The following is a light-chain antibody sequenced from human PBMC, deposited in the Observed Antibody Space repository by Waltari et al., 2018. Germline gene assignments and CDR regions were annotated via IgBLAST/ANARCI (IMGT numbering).Light chain of an antibody. J-gene: IGLJ2*01. Sequence: QSALTQPASVSGSPGQSITIPCTGTSSDVGGYNYVSWYQQHPAKAPKLMIYDVSNRPSGVSNRFSGSKSGNTASLTISGLQAEDEADYYCSSYISSSTLELFGGGTSLTVL. CDR2: DVS. CDR3: SSYISSSTLEL. CDR1: SSDVGGYNY. V-gene: IGLV2-14*03.